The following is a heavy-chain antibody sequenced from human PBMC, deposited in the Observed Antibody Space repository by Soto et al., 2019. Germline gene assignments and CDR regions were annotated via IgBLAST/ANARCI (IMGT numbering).Heavy chain of an antibody. V-gene: IGHV7-4-1*01. CDR1: GYTFTSYA. J-gene: IGHJ4*02. D-gene: IGHD4-17*01. CDR2: INTNTGNP. CDR3: AREAHDYGDYFDY. Sequence: VSVKVSCKASGYTFTSYAMNWVRQAPGQGLEWMGWINTNTGNPTYAQGFTGRFVFSLDTSVSTAYLQICSLKAEDTAVYYCAREAHDYGDYFDYWGQGTLVTVSS.